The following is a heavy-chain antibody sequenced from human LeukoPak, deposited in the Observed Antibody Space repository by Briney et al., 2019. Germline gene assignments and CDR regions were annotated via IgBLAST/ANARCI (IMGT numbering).Heavy chain of an antibody. D-gene: IGHD5-12*01. CDR2: IKQDGSEK. J-gene: IGHJ4*02. V-gene: IGHV3-7*03. CDR3: ASGGSGYDLDY. CDR1: GFTFSSHW. Sequence: GGSLRLSCAASGFTFSSHWMTWVRQAPGKGLEWVANIKQDGSEKYYVDSVKGRFAISRDNAKNSLYLQVNSLRAEDTAVYYCASGGSGYDLDYWGQGTLVTVSS.